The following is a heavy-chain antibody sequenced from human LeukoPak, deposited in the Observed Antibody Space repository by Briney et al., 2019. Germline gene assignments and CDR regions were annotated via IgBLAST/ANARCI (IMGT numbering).Heavy chain of an antibody. CDR3: ARDRRQQLVFDAFDI. CDR2: IFYSGST. CDR1: GGSISSSSYY. Sequence: SETLSLTCTVSGGSISSSSYYWGWIRQPPGKGLEWIGTIFYSGSTYYNPSLKSRVTVSLDTSKNQFSLKLSSVTAADTAVYYCARDRRQQLVFDAFDIWGQGTMVTVSS. V-gene: IGHV4-39*07. J-gene: IGHJ3*02. D-gene: IGHD6-13*01.